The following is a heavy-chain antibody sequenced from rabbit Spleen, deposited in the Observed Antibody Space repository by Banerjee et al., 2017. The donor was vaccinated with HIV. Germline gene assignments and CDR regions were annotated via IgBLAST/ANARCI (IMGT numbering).Heavy chain of an antibody. J-gene: IGHJ6*01. Sequence: QSLEESGGGLVKPGASLTLTCTASGFSFRSGYYMCWVRQAPGKGLEWIGYIDPVFGGTYYATWVNGRFTISSHNAQNTLYLQLNSLTAADTATYFCVRGASSSGYYSLWGQGTLVTVS. CDR2: IDPVFGGT. CDR1: GFSFRSGYY. D-gene: IGHD1-1*01. CDR3: VRGASSSGYYSL. V-gene: IGHV1S40*01.